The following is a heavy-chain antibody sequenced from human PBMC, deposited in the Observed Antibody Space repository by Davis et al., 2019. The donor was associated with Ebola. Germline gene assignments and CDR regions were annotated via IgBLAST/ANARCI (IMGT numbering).Heavy chain of an antibody. Sequence: GESLKISCAASGFTVSSNYMSWVRQAPGKGLEWVSVIYSGGSTYYADSVKGRFTISRDNSKNTLYLQMNSLRAEDTAVYYCARYYYDSSCYLYFDYWGQGTLVTVSS. CDR2: IYSGGST. CDR3: ARYYYDSSCYLYFDY. CDR1: GFTVSSNY. J-gene: IGHJ4*02. V-gene: IGHV3-66*02. D-gene: IGHD3-22*01.